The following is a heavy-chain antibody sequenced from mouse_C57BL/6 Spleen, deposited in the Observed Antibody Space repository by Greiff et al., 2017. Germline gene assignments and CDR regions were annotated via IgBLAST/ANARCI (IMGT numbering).Heavy chain of an antibody. CDR2: ISNLAYSI. CDR3: ARQGTTVVEYFDV. Sequence: EVMLVESGGGLVQPGGSLKLSCAASGFTFSDYGMAWVRQAPRKGPEWVAFISNLAYSIYYADTVTGRFTISRENAKNTLYLEMSSLRSEDTAMYYCARQGTTVVEYFDVWGTGTTVTVSS. J-gene: IGHJ1*03. CDR1: GFTFSDYG. D-gene: IGHD1-1*01. V-gene: IGHV5-15*01.